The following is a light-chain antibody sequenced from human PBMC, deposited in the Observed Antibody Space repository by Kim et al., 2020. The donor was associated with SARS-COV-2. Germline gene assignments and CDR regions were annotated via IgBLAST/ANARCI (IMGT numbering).Light chain of an antibody. CDR1: SSDVGSYNR. J-gene: IGLJ2*01. CDR2: EVT. V-gene: IGLV2-18*02. Sequence: QSALTQPPSVSGSPGHSVTISCTGTSSDVGSYNRVSWYQQPPGTAPKLMIFEVTNRPSGVPDRFSGSKSGNTASLTISGLQAEDEADYYCSSYTSSNTLVFGGRTQLTVL. CDR3: SSYTSSNTLV.